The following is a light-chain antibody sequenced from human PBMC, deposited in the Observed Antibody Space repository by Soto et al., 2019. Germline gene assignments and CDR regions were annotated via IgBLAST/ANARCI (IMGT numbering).Light chain of an antibody. V-gene: IGLV2-14*01. CDR2: EVS. J-gene: IGLJ2*01. CDR1: SSDIGLYNY. Sequence: QSALTQPASVSGSPGQSITISCSGTSSDIGLYNYVSWYQQHPGKAPKLIIYEVSDRPSGVSNRFSGSKSGNTASLTISGLHTEDEADYYCSSYTSTTSLVFGGGTQLTVL. CDR3: SSYTSTTSLV.